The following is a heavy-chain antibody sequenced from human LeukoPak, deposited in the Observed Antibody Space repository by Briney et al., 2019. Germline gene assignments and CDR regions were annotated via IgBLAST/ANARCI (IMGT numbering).Heavy chain of an antibody. CDR3: ARELTIFGVDTGFDP. V-gene: IGHV3-30-3*01. J-gene: IGHJ5*02. CDR2: ISYDGSNK. CDR1: GFTFSSYW. Sequence: GGSLRLSCAASGFTFSSYWMSWVRQAPGKGLEWVAVISYDGSNKYYADSVKGRFTISRDNSKNTLYLQMNSLRAEDTAVYYCARELTIFGVDTGFDPWGQGTLVTVSS. D-gene: IGHD3-3*01.